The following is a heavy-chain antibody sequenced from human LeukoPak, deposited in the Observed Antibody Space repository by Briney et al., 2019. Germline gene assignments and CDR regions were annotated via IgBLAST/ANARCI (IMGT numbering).Heavy chain of an antibody. J-gene: IGHJ4*02. CDR1: GESFSGHY. D-gene: IGHD1-26*01. CDR2: SSHSGST. CDR3: ARRPRNSGSYDGPSGLDY. Sequence: SETLSLTCAVYGESFSGHYWSWIRQSPGKGLEWIGESSHSGSTNYNPSLKSRVTISVDTSKNQFSLKLNSVTAADTAVYYCARRPRNSGSYDGPSGLDYWGQGTLVTVSS. V-gene: IGHV4-34*01.